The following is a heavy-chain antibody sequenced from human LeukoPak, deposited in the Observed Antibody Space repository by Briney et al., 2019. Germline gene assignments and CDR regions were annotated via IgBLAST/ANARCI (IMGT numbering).Heavy chain of an antibody. CDR2: INPSGGST. V-gene: IGHV1-46*01. CDR1: GYTFTSYY. D-gene: IGHD3-3*01. Sequence: ASVKVSCKASGYTFTSYYMHWVRQAPGQGLEWMGIINPSGGSTSYAQKFQGRVTMTRDTSTSTVYMELSSLRSEDTAVYYCARGEYYDFWSGFYYFDYWGQGTLVTASS. J-gene: IGHJ4*02. CDR3: ARGEYYDFWSGFYYFDY.